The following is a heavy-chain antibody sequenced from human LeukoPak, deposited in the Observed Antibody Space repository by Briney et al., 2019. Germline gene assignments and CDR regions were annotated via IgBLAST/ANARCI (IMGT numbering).Heavy chain of an antibody. V-gene: IGHV3-23*01. CDR2: ISGSGGST. Sequence: PGGSLRLSCAASGFTFSSYAMRLVRQAPGKGLEWVSAISGSGGSTYYADSVKGRFTISRDNSKNTLYLQMNSLRAEDTAVYYCAKDKYCSGGSCYLYWYFDLWGRGTLVTVSS. CDR1: GFTFSSYA. J-gene: IGHJ2*01. D-gene: IGHD2-15*01. CDR3: AKDKYCSGGSCYLYWYFDL.